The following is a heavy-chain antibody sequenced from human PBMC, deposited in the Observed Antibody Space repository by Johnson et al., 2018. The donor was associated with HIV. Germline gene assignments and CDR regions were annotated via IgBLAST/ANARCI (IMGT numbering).Heavy chain of an antibody. J-gene: IGHJ3*02. D-gene: IGHD3-16*01. Sequence: QVQLVESGGGVVQPGTSLRLSCAASGFTFSSYGIHWVRQAPGKGLEWVAFIWHGGSDVYYADSVKGRFTVSRDKSKNAVYLQMNSLGAGDTAVYYCAKDKHGLLVHTVMRDDAFDIWGQGTMVTVSS. V-gene: IGHV3-33*03. CDR3: AKDKHGLLVHTVMRDDAFDI. CDR1: GFTFSSYG. CDR2: IWHGGSDV.